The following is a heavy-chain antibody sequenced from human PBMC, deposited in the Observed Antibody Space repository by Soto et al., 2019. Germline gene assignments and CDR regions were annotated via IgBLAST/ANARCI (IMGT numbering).Heavy chain of an antibody. Sequence: QVQLVQSGGEVKKPGASVKVSCKASGYTFTIYGINWVRQAPGQGLEWMGWISPDNGNTNYAQKLQGRVTMTTDTSTSTAYMELRSLRSDDTAVYYCATALEYSGYAGMDVWGQGTTVTVSS. D-gene: IGHD5-12*01. CDR3: ATALEYSGYAGMDV. CDR1: GYTFTIYG. J-gene: IGHJ6*02. V-gene: IGHV1-18*01. CDR2: ISPDNGNT.